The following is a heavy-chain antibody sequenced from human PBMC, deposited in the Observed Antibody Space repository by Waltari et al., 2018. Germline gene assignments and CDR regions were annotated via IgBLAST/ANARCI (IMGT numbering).Heavy chain of an antibody. J-gene: IGHJ5*02. CDR2: INADGGST. CDR3: TRSRYCSTTSCQVDWFDP. Sequence: PGKGLVWVSRINADGGSTSYADSVKGRFTISRDNANNTLYLQMNSLRAEDTAVYYCTRSRYCSTTSCQVDWFDPWGQGTLVTVSS. V-gene: IGHV3-74*01. D-gene: IGHD2-2*01.